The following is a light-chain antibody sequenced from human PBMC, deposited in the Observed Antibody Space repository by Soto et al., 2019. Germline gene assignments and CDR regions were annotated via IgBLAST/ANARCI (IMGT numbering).Light chain of an antibody. Sequence: QSALTQPRSVSGSPGQSVTISCTGTSSDVGGYNFVCWYQQQPGKAPKLMIYDVTKRPSVVPDPFSGSKSGNTASLTIPGLQDEDEADYYCCSYAGSYTWVFGTGTKVTVL. V-gene: IGLV2-11*01. CDR2: DVT. CDR1: SSDVGGYNF. J-gene: IGLJ1*01. CDR3: CSYAGSYTWV.